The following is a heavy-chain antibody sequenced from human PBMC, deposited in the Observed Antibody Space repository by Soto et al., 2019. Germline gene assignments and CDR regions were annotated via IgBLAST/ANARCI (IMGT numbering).Heavy chain of an antibody. D-gene: IGHD1-26*01. J-gene: IGHJ4*02. CDR1: GFTFSSYA. CDR3: AKLGTMGVFDN. V-gene: IGHV3-23*01. CDR2: ITFRGDYK. Sequence: EVQLLESGGGLVSPGGSLRLSCAASGFTFSSYAMSWVRQAPGKGLEWLAGITFRGDYKYYADSVKGRFSLSRDNSRNRLDLQMNNLKVEDTALYYCAKLGTMGVFDNWGQGTLLTVSS.